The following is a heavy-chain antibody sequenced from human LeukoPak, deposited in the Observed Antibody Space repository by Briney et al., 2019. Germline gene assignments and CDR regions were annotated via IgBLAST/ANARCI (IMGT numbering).Heavy chain of an antibody. CDR2: INHSGST. Sequence: KPSETLSLTCAVYGGSFRGYYWSWIRQPPGKGLEWSGEINHSGSTNYNPSLKSRVTISVDTSKNQFSLKLSSVTAADTAVYYCARGRGYNRHYFDYWGQGTLVTVSS. V-gene: IGHV4-34*01. CDR1: GGSFRGYY. J-gene: IGHJ4*02. CDR3: ARGRGYNRHYFDY. D-gene: IGHD1-1*01.